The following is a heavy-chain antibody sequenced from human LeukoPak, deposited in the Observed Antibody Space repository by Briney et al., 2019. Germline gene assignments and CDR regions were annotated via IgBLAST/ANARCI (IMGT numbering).Heavy chain of an antibody. CDR1: GFTFSSYG. Sequence: PGGSLRLSCAASGFTFSSYGMHWVRQAPGKGLEWVAVIWYDGSNKYYADSVKGRFTISRDNSKNMLYLQMNSLRAEDTAVYYCARDRGSSWHLSFDYWGQGTLVTVSS. CDR2: IWYDGSNK. CDR3: ARDRGSSWHLSFDY. J-gene: IGHJ4*02. D-gene: IGHD6-13*01. V-gene: IGHV3-33*01.